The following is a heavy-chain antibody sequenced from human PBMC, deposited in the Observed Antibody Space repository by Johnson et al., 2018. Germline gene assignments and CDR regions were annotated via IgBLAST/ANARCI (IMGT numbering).Heavy chain of an antibody. V-gene: IGHV3-30*03. CDR1: GFSFSNYV. D-gene: IGHD3-10*01. Sequence: QVQLVESGGGVVQPGRSLRLSCSASGFSFSNYVMHWVRQAPGKGLEWVAVTSNDEGIKYYVDSVKGRFTISRENSKGTLYLQINSLRAEETAVYYCAAGAISGVIYREFCQHWGQGTLVTVSS. CDR3: AAGAISGVIYREFCQH. CDR2: TSNDEGIK. J-gene: IGHJ1*01.